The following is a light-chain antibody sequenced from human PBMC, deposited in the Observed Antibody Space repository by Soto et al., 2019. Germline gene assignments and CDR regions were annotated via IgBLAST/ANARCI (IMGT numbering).Light chain of an antibody. J-gene: IGKJ1*01. CDR1: QSLVYSDGNTY. CDR2: KVS. V-gene: IGKV2-30*01. Sequence: DVVMTQSPLSLPVTLGQPASISCRSSQSLVYSDGNTYLNWFQQRPDQSPRRLIYKVSNRDSGVQDRFAGSGSGTDFTLKISRVEAEDVGVYYCMQGTHWPPWTFGQGTKVEIK. CDR3: MQGTHWPPWT.